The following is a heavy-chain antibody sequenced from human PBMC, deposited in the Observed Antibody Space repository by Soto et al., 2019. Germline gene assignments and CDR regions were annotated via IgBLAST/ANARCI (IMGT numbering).Heavy chain of an antibody. Sequence: EVQLVESGGGLVKPGGSLTLSCAASGFTFSISTMNWVRQAPWKRLEWVSSISSGTTYFYYADSVKGRFSISRDNAKHSLYLQMNSLRVEDTAVYYCARGDGTGLHSSGWSPRFWGQGTLVTVS. V-gene: IGHV3-21*01. CDR3: ARGDGTGLHSSGWSPRF. CDR1: GFTFSIST. CDR2: ISSGTTYF. J-gene: IGHJ4*02. D-gene: IGHD6-13*01.